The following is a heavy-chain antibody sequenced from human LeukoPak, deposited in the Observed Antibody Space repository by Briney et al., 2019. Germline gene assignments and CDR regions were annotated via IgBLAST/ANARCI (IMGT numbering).Heavy chain of an antibody. V-gene: IGHV4-34*01. Sequence: SETLSLTCAVYGGSFSGYYWSWIRQPPGKGLEWIGEINHSGSTNYNPSLKSRVTISVDTSKNQFSLKLSSVTAADTAVYYCARDSRTYYYDSSGPNWFDPWGQGTLVTVSS. CDR2: INHSGST. CDR1: GGSFSGYY. CDR3: ARDSRTYYYDSSGPNWFDP. J-gene: IGHJ5*02. D-gene: IGHD3-22*01.